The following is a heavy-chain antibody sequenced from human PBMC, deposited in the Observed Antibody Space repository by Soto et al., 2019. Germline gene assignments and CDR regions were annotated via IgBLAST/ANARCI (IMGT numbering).Heavy chain of an antibody. CDR1: GYSFTGCY. D-gene: IGHD2-8*02. V-gene: IGHV1-2*02. CDR2: INPDSGAT. J-gene: IGHJ4*02. Sequence: ASVKDSCKASGYSFTGCYIHWVRQAPGQGLEWMGWINPDSGATNYAQNFQGRVTLTSDTSISTASMDLTSLTSDDTAVYYCARGDYGTGGYPFPYFDYWGQGTLVTVSS. CDR3: ARGDYGTGGYPFPYFDY.